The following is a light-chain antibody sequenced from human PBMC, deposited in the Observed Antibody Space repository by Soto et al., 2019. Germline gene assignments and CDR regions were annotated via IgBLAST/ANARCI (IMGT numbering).Light chain of an antibody. CDR2: LEGSGSY. V-gene: IGLV4-60*03. Sequence: QPVLTQSSSASASLGASVKLTCTLSSGHNSYIVAWHQQQPGKAPRYLMKLEGSGSYNKGSGVPDRFSGSSSGADRYLTVSNHQSEDEADYYCETWDSNTVVFGGGTKLTVL. CDR3: ETWDSNTVV. CDR1: SGHNSYI. J-gene: IGLJ2*01.